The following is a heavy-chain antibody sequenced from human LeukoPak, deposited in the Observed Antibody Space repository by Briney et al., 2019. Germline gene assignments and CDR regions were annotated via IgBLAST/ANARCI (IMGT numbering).Heavy chain of an antibody. CDR2: IKSTPEGGTV. Sequence: GGSLRLSCVASGITFSNTWMSWVRQTPGKGLEWVGRIKSTPEGGTVDYAAPVKGRFTVSRDDSKSTLYLQMNSLKIEDTAVYYCSTYSGSPHYYFGHWGQGTLVTVSS. CDR3: STYSGSPHYYFGH. V-gene: IGHV3-15*01. CDR1: GITFSNTW. D-gene: IGHD1-26*01. J-gene: IGHJ4*02.